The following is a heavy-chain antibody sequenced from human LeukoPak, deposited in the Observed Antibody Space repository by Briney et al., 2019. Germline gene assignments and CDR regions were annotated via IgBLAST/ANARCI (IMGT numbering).Heavy chain of an antibody. V-gene: IGHV1-69*01. D-gene: IGHD3-10*01. CDR2: IVPIYGSA. CDR1: GGRFNNYV. J-gene: IGHJ5*02. CDR3: AREGYGSGSYSHDL. Sequence: SVTVSCKASGGRFNNYVISWVGQAPGQGVEWVGGIVPIYGSANTAQKFHGRVTITAEESTTTAYMELSSLRVEDTAVYYCAREGYGSGSYSHDLWGQGTLVNVSS.